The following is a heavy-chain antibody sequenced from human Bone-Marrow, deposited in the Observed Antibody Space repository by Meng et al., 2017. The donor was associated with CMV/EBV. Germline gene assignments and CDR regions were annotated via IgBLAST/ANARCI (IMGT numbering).Heavy chain of an antibody. CDR2: ISSSGSTI. D-gene: IGHD3-3*01. V-gene: IGHV3-48*03. Sequence: GESLKISCAASGFTFSSYEMNWVRQAPGKGLEWVSYISSSGSTIYYADSVKGRFTISRDNAKNSLYLQMNSLRAEDTAVYYCARDKGRGADFWSGLSAYNWFDPWGQRTLVNVSS. CDR1: GFTFSSYE. CDR3: ARDKGRGADFWSGLSAYNWFDP. J-gene: IGHJ5*02.